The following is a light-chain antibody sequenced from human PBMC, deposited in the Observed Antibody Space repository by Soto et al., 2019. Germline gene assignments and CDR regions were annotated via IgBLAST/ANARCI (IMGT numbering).Light chain of an antibody. CDR2: WAS. J-gene: IGKJ2*01. CDR1: QSVLYSSNNKNY. Sequence: DIVMTQSPDSLAVSLGERATINCKSSQSVLYSSNNKNYLAWYQQRPGQPPKLLIYWASTRESGVPDRFSGSGSGTDFILTITSLQAEDVAVYYCQQYESTPPTFGQGTKLEI. CDR3: QQYESTPPT. V-gene: IGKV4-1*01.